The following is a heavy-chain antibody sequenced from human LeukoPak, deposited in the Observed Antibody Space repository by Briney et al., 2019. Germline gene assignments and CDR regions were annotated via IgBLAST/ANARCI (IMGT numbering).Heavy chain of an antibody. CDR1: GGSISSSSYY. Sequence: LETLSLTCTVSGGSISSSSYYWGWIRQPPGKGLEWIGSIYYSGSTYYNPSLKSRVTISVDTSKNQFSLKLSSVTAADTAVYYCARGRQQLSPFDYWGQGTLVTVSS. J-gene: IGHJ4*02. CDR3: ARGRQQLSPFDY. V-gene: IGHV4-39*07. D-gene: IGHD6-13*01. CDR2: IYYSGST.